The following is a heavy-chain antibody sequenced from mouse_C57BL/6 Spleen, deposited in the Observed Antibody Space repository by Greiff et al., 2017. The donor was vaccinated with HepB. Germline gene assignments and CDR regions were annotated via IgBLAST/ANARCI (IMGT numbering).Heavy chain of an antibody. CDR3: ARQVSIYGNYYYFDY. CDR2: IYPGSGST. D-gene: IGHD2-1*01. J-gene: IGHJ2*01. V-gene: IGHV1-55*01. CDR1: GYTFTSYW. Sequence: QVQLKQPGAELVKPGASVKMSCKASGYTFTSYWITWVKQRPGQGLEWIGDIYPGSGSTNYNEKFKSKATLTVDTSSSTAYMQLSSLTSEDSAVYYCARQVSIYGNYYYFDYWGQGTTLTVSS.